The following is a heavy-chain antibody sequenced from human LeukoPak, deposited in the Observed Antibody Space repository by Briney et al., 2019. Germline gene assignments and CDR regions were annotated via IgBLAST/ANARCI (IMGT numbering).Heavy chain of an antibody. Sequence: ASVKVSCKASGGTFSSYAISWVRQAPGQGLEWMGRIIPILGIANYAQKFQGRVTITADKSTSTAYMELSSLRSEDTAVYYCARMSSGYYSAVDPWGQGTLVTVSS. CDR1: GGTFSSYA. D-gene: IGHD3-22*01. CDR3: ARMSSGYYSAVDP. CDR2: IIPILGIA. J-gene: IGHJ5*02. V-gene: IGHV1-69*04.